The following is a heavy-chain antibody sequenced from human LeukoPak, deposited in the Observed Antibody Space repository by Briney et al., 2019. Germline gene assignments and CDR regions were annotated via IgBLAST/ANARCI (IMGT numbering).Heavy chain of an antibody. J-gene: IGHJ5*02. Sequence: GGSLRLSCAASGFTVSSNYMSWVRQAPGKGLEWVANVNQDGSEKYYVDSVKGRFTISRDNARNSLYLQMNSLRVEDTAVYYCASGSYARWFDPWGQGTLVTVSS. CDR2: VNQDGSEK. V-gene: IGHV3-7*01. CDR1: GFTVSSNY. CDR3: ASGSYARWFDP. D-gene: IGHD3-10*01.